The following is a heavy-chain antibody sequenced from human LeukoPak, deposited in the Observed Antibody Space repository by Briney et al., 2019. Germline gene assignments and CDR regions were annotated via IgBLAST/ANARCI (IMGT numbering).Heavy chain of an antibody. Sequence: SETLSLTCTVSGYSISSGYYWGWIRQPPGKGLEWIGSIYYSGSTYYNPSLKSRVTISVDTSKNQFSLKLSSVTAADTAVYYCARCPGDYYYYYMDVWGKGTTVTVSS. CDR1: GYSISSGYY. CDR2: IYYSGST. CDR3: ARCPGDYYYYYMDV. V-gene: IGHV4-38-2*02. J-gene: IGHJ6*03. D-gene: IGHD3-10*01.